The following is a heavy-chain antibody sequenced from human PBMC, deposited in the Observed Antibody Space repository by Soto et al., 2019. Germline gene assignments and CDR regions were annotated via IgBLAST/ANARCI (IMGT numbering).Heavy chain of an antibody. Sequence: QVQLVQSGAEVKKPGASVKVSCKASGYMFSTYDINWVRQAPGQGLEWMGWLNPNSGNTGYAQKLQGRVTMTGNTSINTAYMELSSLGSDDTAVYYCARDHRYNWNDEGWFDPWGQGTLVTVSS. CDR3: ARDHRYNWNDEGWFDP. CDR2: LNPNSGNT. V-gene: IGHV1-8*01. D-gene: IGHD1-20*01. CDR1: GYMFSTYD. J-gene: IGHJ5*02.